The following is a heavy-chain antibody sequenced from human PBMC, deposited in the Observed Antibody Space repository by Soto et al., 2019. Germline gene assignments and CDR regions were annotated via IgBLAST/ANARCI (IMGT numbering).Heavy chain of an antibody. CDR3: ARDRWIQKNYYYSGMDV. J-gene: IGHJ6*02. CDR2: IYSGGTT. D-gene: IGHD5-18*01. CDR1: GFTVSSNY. V-gene: IGHV3-66*01. Sequence: GGSLRLSCAASGFTVSSNYMTWVRQAPGKGLEWVSVIYSGGTTYYADSVKGRFTISRDNSKNTLYLQMNSLRAEDTAMYYCARDRWIQKNYYYSGMDVWGQGTTVTVSS.